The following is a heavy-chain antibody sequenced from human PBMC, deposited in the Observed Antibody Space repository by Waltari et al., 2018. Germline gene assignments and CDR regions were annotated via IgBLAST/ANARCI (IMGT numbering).Heavy chain of an antibody. CDR3: ARDGVLGQLASPFDY. D-gene: IGHD6-6*01. Sequence: QVQLVESGGGVVQPGRSLRLSCAASGFTFSSYGMHWVRQVPGKGLEWVAVIWYDGSKKYYADSVKGRFTISRDNSKNTLYLQMNSRRAEDTAVYYWARDGVLGQLASPFDYWGQGTLVTVSS. CDR1: GFTFSSYG. V-gene: IGHV3-33*01. J-gene: IGHJ4*02. CDR2: IWYDGSKK.